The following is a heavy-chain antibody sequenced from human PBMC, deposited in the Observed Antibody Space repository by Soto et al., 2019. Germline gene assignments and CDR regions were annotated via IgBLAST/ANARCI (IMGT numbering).Heavy chain of an antibody. D-gene: IGHD3-3*01. Sequence: GGSLRLSCAASGFTFSSYGMHWVRQAPGKGLEWVAVIWYDGSNKYYADSVKGRFTISRDNSKNTLYLQMNSLRAEDTAVYYCARGRLRFYGMDVWGQGPTVTGSS. CDR1: GFTFSSYG. CDR3: ARGRLRFYGMDV. CDR2: IWYDGSNK. V-gene: IGHV3-33*01. J-gene: IGHJ6*02.